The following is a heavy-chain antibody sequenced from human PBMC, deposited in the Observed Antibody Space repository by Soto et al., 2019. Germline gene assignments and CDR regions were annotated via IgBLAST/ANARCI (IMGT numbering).Heavy chain of an antibody. J-gene: IGHJ1*01. V-gene: IGHV1-24*01. CDR1: GYTLTELS. CDR3: ATYGDYGAQH. D-gene: IGHD4-17*01. Sequence: GASVKVSCKVSGYTLTELSMHWVRQAPGKKIEWKGGFDPENGETIYAQKIKKKNTMTEDTSTDTAYMELSSLRSEDTAVYYCATYGDYGAQHWGQGTLVTVSS. CDR2: FDPENGET.